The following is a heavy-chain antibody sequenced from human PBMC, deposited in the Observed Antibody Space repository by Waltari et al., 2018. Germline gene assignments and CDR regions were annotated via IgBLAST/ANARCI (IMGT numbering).Heavy chain of an antibody. CDR1: GGSIISSY. D-gene: IGHD3-10*01. J-gene: IGHJ6*03. V-gene: IGHV4-4*07. CDR3: ARIYGSGTFIYMDV. CDR2: IYPGATP. Sequence: HVQLQESGPGLLKPSATLSLPCTVSGGSIISSYWSWIRQPAGQGLEWIGRIYPGATPYYNPSLQTRIMMSVDTSQNQFSLKLSSVTAADTAVYYCARIYGSGTFIYMDVWGKGTTVTVSS.